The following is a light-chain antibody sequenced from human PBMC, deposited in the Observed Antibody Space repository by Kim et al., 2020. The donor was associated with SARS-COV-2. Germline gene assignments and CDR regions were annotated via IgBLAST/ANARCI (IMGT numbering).Light chain of an antibody. CDR2: DTF. J-gene: IGKJ3*01. CDR1: QSVSNY. V-gene: IGKV3-11*01. Sequence: EIVLTQSPATLSLSPGERATLSCRASQSVSNYLLWYQQKPGQAPRLLIYDTFNRATGIPARFSGSGSGTDFTLTISSLEPEDFAVYYCQQRANWPITFGPGTKVDIK. CDR3: QQRANWPIT.